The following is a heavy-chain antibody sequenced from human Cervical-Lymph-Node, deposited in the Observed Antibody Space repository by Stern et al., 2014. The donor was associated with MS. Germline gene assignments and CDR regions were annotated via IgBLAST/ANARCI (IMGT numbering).Heavy chain of an antibody. J-gene: IGHJ4*02. CDR3: ATAVFGGSYSYFDY. CDR2: FDPEDGET. CDR1: GYTLTELS. D-gene: IGHD1-26*01. V-gene: IGHV1-24*01. Sequence: VQLVESGAEVKKPGASVKVSCKVSGYTLTELSMHWVRQAPGKGLEWMGGFDPEDGETIYAQKFQGRVTMTEDTATDTAYMELRSRRSEDTAVYYCATAVFGGSYSYFDYWGQGTLVTVSS.